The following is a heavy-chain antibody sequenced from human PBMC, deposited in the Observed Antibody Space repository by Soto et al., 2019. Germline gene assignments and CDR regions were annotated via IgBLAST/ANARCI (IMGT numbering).Heavy chain of an antibody. V-gene: IGHV3-7*05. D-gene: IGHD6-13*01. CDR1: GFTFSSYW. CDR3: ARHVGYSRSWYVQFDY. Sequence: GGSLRLSCAASGFTFSSYWMSWVRQAPGKGLEWVANIKQDGSEKYYVDSVKGRFTISRDNAKNSLYLQMNSLRAEDTAVYYCARHVGYSRSWYVQFDYWGQGTLVTVSS. CDR2: IKQDGSEK. J-gene: IGHJ4*02.